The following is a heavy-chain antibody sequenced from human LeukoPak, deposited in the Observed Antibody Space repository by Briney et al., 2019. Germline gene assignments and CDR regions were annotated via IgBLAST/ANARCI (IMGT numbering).Heavy chain of an antibody. CDR2: ISSSSSYI. CDR3: ARDNTLRDGYNWIDY. CDR1: GFTFSSYS. V-gene: IGHV3-21*01. Sequence: GSLRLSCAASGFTFSSYSMNWVRQAPGKGLEWVSSISSSSSYIYYADSVKGRFTISRDNAKNSLYLQMNSLRAEDTAVYYCARDNTLRDGYNWIDYWGQGTLVTVSP. J-gene: IGHJ4*02. D-gene: IGHD5-24*01.